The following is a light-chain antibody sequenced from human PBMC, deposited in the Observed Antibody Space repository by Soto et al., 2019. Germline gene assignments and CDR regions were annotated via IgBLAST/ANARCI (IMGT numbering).Light chain of an antibody. CDR1: QTIDSN. Sequence: EIVLTQSMATLSVSPGERATLSCRAGQTIDSNLAWYQQMPGQPPRLLIYGASTRATGIPARFSGSGSGTEFTLTISSLQSEDFAVYYCQQYDDWPWTFGHGTKVDIK. J-gene: IGKJ1*01. CDR2: GAS. V-gene: IGKV3-15*01. CDR3: QQYDDWPWT.